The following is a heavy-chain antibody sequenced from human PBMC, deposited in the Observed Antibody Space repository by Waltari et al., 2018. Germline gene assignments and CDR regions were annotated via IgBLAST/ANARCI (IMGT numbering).Heavy chain of an antibody. Sequence: QVQLVQSGAEVKKPGSSVKVSCKASGGTFSSYAISWVRQAPGQGLEWMGGIIPILGIANYAQKFQGRVTITADESTSTAYMELSSLRSEETAVYYCACTYYYGSGSYPPLDYWGQGTLVIVSS. J-gene: IGHJ4*02. CDR1: GGTFSSYA. CDR2: IIPILGIA. D-gene: IGHD3-10*01. CDR3: ACTYYYGSGSYPPLDY. V-gene: IGHV1-69*04.